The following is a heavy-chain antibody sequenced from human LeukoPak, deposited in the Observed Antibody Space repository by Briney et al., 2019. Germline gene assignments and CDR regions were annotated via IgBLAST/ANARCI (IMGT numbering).Heavy chain of an antibody. V-gene: IGHV4-59*11. CDR3: ARQFVVVVAATRGGWFDP. J-gene: IGHJ5*02. CDR1: GSSISSHY. D-gene: IGHD2-15*01. CDR2: IYYSGST. Sequence: MASETLSLTCTVSGSSISSHYWSWIRQPPGKGLEWIGYIYYSGSTNYNPSLKSRVTISVDTSKNQFSLKLSSVTAADTAVYYCARQFVVVVAATRGGWFDPWGQGTLVTVSS.